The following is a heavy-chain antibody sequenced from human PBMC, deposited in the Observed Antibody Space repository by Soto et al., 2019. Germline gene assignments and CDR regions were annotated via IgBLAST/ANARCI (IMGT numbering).Heavy chain of an antibody. Sequence: EVQLVESGGALAQPGGSLRLSCAASGFIFSSYSINWVRQAPGKGLEWLSYISGSSATIYYADSVKGRFTISRDNAQNSRYLQMNSLRAEDTAVYYCARAYFYYGMDVWGQGTTVTVSS. CDR2: ISGSSATI. CDR1: GFIFSSYS. J-gene: IGHJ6*02. V-gene: IGHV3-48*01. CDR3: ARAYFYYGMDV.